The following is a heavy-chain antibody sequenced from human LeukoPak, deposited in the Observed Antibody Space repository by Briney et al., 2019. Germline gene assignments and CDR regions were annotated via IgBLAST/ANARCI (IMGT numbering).Heavy chain of an antibody. CDR3: ARHGSGGWLNWFDP. CDR1: GTSFTSYW. J-gene: IGHJ5*02. V-gene: IGHV5-51*01. Sequence: GGSLEISCQGSGTSFTSYWIGWVRQLPGKGLEWMGIIYPGDSDTRYSPSFQGQVTISADKSISTAYLQWSSLKASDTAIYYCARHGSGGWLNWFDPWGQGTLVTVSS. CDR2: IYPGDSDT. D-gene: IGHD6-19*01.